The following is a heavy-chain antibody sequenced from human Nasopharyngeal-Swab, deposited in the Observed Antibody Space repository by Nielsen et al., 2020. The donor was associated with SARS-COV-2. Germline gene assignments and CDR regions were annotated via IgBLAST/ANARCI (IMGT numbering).Heavy chain of an antibody. D-gene: IGHD3-3*01. J-gene: IGHJ4*02. V-gene: IGHV4-4*07. Sequence: SETLSLTCTVSGGSISSYYWSWIRQPAGKGLEWIGRIYTSGSTNYNPSLKSRVTMSVDTSKNQFSLKLSSVTAADTAVYYCARVGERGRLRFLDAFDYWGQGTLVTVSS. CDR2: IYTSGST. CDR3: ARVGERGRLRFLDAFDY. CDR1: GGSISSYY.